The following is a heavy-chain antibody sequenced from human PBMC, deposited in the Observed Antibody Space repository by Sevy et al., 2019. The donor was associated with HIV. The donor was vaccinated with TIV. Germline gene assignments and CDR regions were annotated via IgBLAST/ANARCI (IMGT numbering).Heavy chain of an antibody. CDR2: INHSGST. CDR1: GESFSDYY. CDR3: ARGKRPYYDLFTGSLAAHDALDV. Sequence: SETLCLTCAVYGESFSDYYWSWIRHPPGKGLEWIGEINHSGSTNYNPSLKGRVTISVDTSKNQFSLRLTSVTAADTCVYYCARGKRPYYDLFTGSLAAHDALDVWGQGTMVTVSS. V-gene: IGHV4-34*01. D-gene: IGHD3-9*01. J-gene: IGHJ3*01.